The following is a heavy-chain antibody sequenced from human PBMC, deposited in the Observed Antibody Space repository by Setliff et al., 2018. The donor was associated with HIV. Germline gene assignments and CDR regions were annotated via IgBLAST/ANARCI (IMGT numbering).Heavy chain of an antibody. V-gene: IGHV4-59*08. Sequence: SETLSLTCTVSGGSITNYYWSWIRQPPGKGLEWIGFIYYSGSANYNPSLKSRVTISVDTSKHQFSLKLSSVTAADTAVYYCARHARSITMTTDWYFDLWGRGTLVTVSS. J-gene: IGHJ2*01. CDR3: ARHARSITMTTDWYFDL. CDR2: IYYSGSA. CDR1: GGSITNYY. D-gene: IGHD3-22*01.